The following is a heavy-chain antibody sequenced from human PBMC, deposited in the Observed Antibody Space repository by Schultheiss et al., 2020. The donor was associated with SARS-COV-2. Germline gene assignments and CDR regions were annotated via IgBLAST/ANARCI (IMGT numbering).Heavy chain of an antibody. V-gene: IGHV3-30*18. CDR1: GFTFSSYG. D-gene: IGHD5-12*01. CDR3: AKTPQYSGYDPIDY. J-gene: IGHJ4*02. CDR2: ITYDGSNK. Sequence: GGSLRLSCAASGFTFSSYGMHWVRQAPGKGLEWVAVITYDGSNKYYADSVKGRFTISRDNAKNSLYLQMNSLRAEDTAVYYCAKTPQYSGYDPIDYWGQGTLVTVSS.